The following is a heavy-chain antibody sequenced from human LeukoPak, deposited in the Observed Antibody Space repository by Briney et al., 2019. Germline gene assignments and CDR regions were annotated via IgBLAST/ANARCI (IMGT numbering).Heavy chain of an antibody. CDR2: IYWDDDN. J-gene: IGHJ4*02. CDR3: AHRHLYDNSGYYGFDY. D-gene: IGHD3-22*01. V-gene: IGHV2-5*02. CDR1: GFSLSTSGVG. Sequence: ESGPTLVKPTQTLTLTCTFSGFSLSTSGVGVGWIRQPPGKALEWLALIYWDDDNRYSPSLKSRLTITKDTSKNQVVLTMTNMDPVDTATYYCAHRHLYDNSGYYGFDYWGQGTLVTVSS.